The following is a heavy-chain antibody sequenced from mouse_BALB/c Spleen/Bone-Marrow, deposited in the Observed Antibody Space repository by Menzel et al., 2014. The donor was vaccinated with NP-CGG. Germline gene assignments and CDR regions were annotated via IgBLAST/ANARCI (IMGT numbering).Heavy chain of an antibody. V-gene: IGHV1-9*01. CDR3: ARHYFDY. CDR1: GYTFSSYW. J-gene: IGHJ2*01. CDR2: ILPGSGNT. Sequence: QVQLQQSGAELMKPGASVKISCKATGYTFSSYWIEWVKQRPGHGLEWIGEILPGSGNTNYNEKFKGKATLTADKSSSTAYMQLSSLTSDDSAVYFCARHYFDYWGQGTTLTVSS.